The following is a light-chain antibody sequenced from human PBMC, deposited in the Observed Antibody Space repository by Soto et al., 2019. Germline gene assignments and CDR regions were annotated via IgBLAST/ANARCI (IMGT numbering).Light chain of an antibody. CDR1: SSDVGGYNY. J-gene: IGLJ1*01. Sequence: QSALTQPASVSGSPGQSITISCTGTSSDVGGYNYVAWYQQHPGKAPKLMIYDVTNRPSAISDRFSGSRSGNTASLTISGLQAEDEADYYCSSFTSSSTLDVFGTGTKLTVL. CDR3: SSFTSSSTLDV. V-gene: IGLV2-14*01. CDR2: DVT.